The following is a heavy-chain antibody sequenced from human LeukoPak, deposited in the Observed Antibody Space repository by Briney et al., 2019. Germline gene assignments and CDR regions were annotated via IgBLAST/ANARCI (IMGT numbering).Heavy chain of an antibody. CDR1: GFTFSSYG. CDR3: AKELGRYCSSTSCYYYYGMDV. D-gene: IGHD2-2*01. J-gene: IGHJ6*02. V-gene: IGHV3-30*18. CDR2: ISYDGSNK. Sequence: GRSLRLSCAASGFTFSSYGMHWVRQAPGKGLEWVAVISYDGSNKYYADSVKGRFTISRDNSKNTLYLQMNSLRAEDTAVYYCAKELGRYCSSTSCYYYYGMDVWGQGTTVTVSS.